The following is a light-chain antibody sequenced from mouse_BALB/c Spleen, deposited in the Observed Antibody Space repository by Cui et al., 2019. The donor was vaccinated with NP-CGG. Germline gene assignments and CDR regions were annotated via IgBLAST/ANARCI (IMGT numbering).Light chain of an antibody. CDR2: GTN. Sequence: QAVVTQESALTTSPGETVTLTCRSSTGAVTTSNYANWVQEKPDHLFTGLIGGTNNRPPGVPARFSGFLIGDKAALTITGAQTEDEAVYFCALWYSNDWVFGGGTKLTVL. V-gene: IGLV1*01. CDR3: ALWYSNDWV. CDR1: TGAVTTSNY. J-gene: IGLJ1*01.